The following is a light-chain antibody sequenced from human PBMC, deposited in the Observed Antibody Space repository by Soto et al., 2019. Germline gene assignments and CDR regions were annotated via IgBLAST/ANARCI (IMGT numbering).Light chain of an antibody. J-gene: IGLJ2*01. CDR1: NSDVGGYNF. Sequence: QSVLTQPASVSGSPGQSITISCTGTNSDVGGYNFVSWYQQHPGKAPKLMIYDVSNRPSGLSNRFSGSKSGNTASLTISGLQAEDEADYYCSSYTSSNTYVVFGGGTQLTVL. CDR3: SSYTSSNTYVV. CDR2: DVS. V-gene: IGLV2-14*01.